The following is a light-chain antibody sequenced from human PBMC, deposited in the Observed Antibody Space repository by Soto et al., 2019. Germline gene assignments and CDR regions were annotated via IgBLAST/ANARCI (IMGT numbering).Light chain of an antibody. V-gene: IGKV1-5*03. CDR3: QQYISSSPGT. CDR1: QSISNW. Sequence: DIQMTQSPSTLSASVGDRVTITCRASQSISNWLAWYQQKPGKAPDLLICEASSLQGGVPSRFSGSGSGTEFTLTISSLQPDDFATYYCQQYISSSPGTFGGGTKVEIK. J-gene: IGKJ4*01. CDR2: EAS.